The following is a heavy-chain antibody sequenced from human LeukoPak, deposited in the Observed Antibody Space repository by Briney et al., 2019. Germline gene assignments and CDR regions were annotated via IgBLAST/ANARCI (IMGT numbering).Heavy chain of an antibody. D-gene: IGHD3-10*01. CDR2: IWYDGSNK. CDR3: ARGSRWFGELSYHGMDV. J-gene: IGHJ6*02. Sequence: PGGSLRLFCAASGFTFTSYGMHWVRQAPGKGLEWVAVIWYDGSNKYYADSVKGRFTISRDNSKNTLYLQMNSLRAEDTAVYYCARGSRWFGELSYHGMDVWGQGTTVTVSS. CDR1: GFTFTSYG. V-gene: IGHV3-33*01.